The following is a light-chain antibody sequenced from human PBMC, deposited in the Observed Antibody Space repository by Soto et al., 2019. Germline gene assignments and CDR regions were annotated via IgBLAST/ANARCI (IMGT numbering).Light chain of an antibody. CDR2: GAS. CDR1: HSVSSSY. V-gene: IGKV3-20*01. Sequence: EIVLTQSPGTLSLSPGERATLSCRASHSVSSSYLAWYQQKPGQAPRLLIYGASSTATGIPDRFSGSGSGTDFTLTISRLETEDVAVYYCQQYGSSPPITFGQGTRLEIK. J-gene: IGKJ5*01. CDR3: QQYGSSPPIT.